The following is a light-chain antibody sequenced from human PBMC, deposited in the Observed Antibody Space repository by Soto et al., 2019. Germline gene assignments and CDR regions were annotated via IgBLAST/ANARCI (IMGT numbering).Light chain of an antibody. J-gene: IGLJ2*01. CDR1: SSDVGGYNY. V-gene: IGLV2-8*01. CDR2: EVS. CDR3: SSYAGSNNDVV. Sequence: QSALTQPPSASGSPGQSVTISCTGTSSDVGGYNYVSWYQQHPGKAPKLMIYEVSKRPSGVPDRFSGSKSGNTASLTVSGLQAEDEADYYWSSYAGSNNDVVFGGGTKLTVL.